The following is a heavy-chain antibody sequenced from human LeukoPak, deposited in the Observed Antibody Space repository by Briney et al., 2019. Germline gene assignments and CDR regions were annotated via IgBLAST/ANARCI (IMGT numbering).Heavy chain of an antibody. J-gene: IGHJ6*03. CDR2: IYTSGST. V-gene: IGHV4-4*07. Sequence: PSETLSLTCTVSSGSISGYYWSWIRQPAGKGLEWIGRIYTSGSTNYNPSLKSRVTMSVDTSKNQFSLKLSSVTAADTAVYYCARVVVFGVVSSDYYYYMDVWGKGTTVTVSS. CDR3: ARVVVFGVVSSDYYYYMDV. CDR1: SGSISGYY. D-gene: IGHD3-3*01.